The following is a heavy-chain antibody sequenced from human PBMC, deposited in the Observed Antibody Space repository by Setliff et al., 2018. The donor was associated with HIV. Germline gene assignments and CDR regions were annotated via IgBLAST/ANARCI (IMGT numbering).Heavy chain of an antibody. D-gene: IGHD1-26*01. CDR1: GFTFSNAW. CDR3: TTDLGGSYHGWNY. J-gene: IGHJ4*02. Sequence: GGSLRLSCAASGFTFSNAWMNWVRQAPGKGLEWVGRIKSKTDGGTTDCAAPVKGRFTISRDDSKNTLYLQMNSLKTEDTAVYYCTTDLGGSYHGWNYWGQGTLVTVSS. V-gene: IGHV3-15*07. CDR2: IKSKTDGGTT.